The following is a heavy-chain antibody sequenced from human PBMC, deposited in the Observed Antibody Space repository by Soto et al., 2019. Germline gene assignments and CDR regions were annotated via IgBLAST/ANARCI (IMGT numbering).Heavy chain of an antibody. Sequence: QVQLQESGPGLVKPSQTLSLTCTVSGGSISSGGYYWSWTRQNPGKGLEWMGYIYYNGNTYYNPSXXXXVXXXVXXXXXXXSLXXXXXXXAXTAVYYCARSIDPWGQGTLVTVSS. CDR3: ARSIDP. CDR1: GGSISSGGYY. CDR2: IYYNGNT. V-gene: IGHV4-31*01. J-gene: IGHJ5*02.